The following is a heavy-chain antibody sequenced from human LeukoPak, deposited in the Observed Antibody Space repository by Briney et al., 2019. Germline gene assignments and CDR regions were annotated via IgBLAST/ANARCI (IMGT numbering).Heavy chain of an antibody. J-gene: IGHJ4*02. Sequence: PGGSLRLSCAASGFTFSSYWMSWVRQAPGKGLEWVANIKQDGSEKYYVDSVKGRFTISRDNAKNSLYLQMNSLRAEDTAVYYCASPRAGYGDASDYWGQGTLVTVSS. CDR3: ASPRAGYGDASDY. D-gene: IGHD4-17*01. CDR1: GFTFSSYW. V-gene: IGHV3-7*01. CDR2: IKQDGSEK.